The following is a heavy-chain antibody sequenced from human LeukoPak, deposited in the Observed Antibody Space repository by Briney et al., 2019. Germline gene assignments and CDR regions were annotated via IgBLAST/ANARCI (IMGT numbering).Heavy chain of an antibody. D-gene: IGHD3-10*01. CDR1: GYTFTSYD. CDR2: MNPNSGNT. J-gene: IGHJ6*03. V-gene: IGHV1-8*02. Sequence: ASVKVSCKASGYTFTSYDINWVRQATGQGLEWMGWMNPNSGNTGYAQKFQGRVTMTRDTSISTAYMELSRLRSDDTAVYYCARQMVRGVSYYYYYMDVWGKGTTVTVSS. CDR3: ARQMVRGVSYYYYYMDV.